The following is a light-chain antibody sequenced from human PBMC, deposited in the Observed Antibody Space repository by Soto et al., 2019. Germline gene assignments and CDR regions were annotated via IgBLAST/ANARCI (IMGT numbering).Light chain of an antibody. V-gene: IGKV1-9*01. Sequence: DIQLTQSPSFLSASVGDRVTITCRASQSISSWLAWYQQKPGKAPKLLIYAASTLQSGVPSRFSGSGSGTDFTLTISSLQPEDFATYYCQQPNSYPLTFGGGTKVDIK. CDR1: QSISSW. J-gene: IGKJ4*01. CDR2: AAS. CDR3: QQPNSYPLT.